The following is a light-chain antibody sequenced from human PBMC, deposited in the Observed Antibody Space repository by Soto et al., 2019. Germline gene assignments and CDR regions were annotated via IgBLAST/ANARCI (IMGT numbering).Light chain of an antibody. Sequence: QSALTQPASVSGSPGQSITISCTGTSSDVGGYNYVSWYQQHPGKAPKLMIYEVSNRPSGVSNRFSGSKSGNTASLTISGLQAEDEADYYCCSYTSSINRVFGGGTKLTVL. J-gene: IGLJ2*01. CDR2: EVS. CDR3: CSYTSSINRV. V-gene: IGLV2-14*01. CDR1: SSDVGGYNY.